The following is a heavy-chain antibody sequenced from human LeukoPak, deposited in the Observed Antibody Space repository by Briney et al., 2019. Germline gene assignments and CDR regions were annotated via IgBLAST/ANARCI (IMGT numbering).Heavy chain of an antibody. CDR2: AYYRSKWYN. CDR3: ARYNWNFHPYYYYGMDV. V-gene: IGHV6-1*01. J-gene: IGHJ6*02. Sequence: SQTLSLTCAVSGDSVSSNSAAWNWIRQSPSRGLEWLGRAYYRSKWYNDYAVSVKSRITINPDTSKNQFSLQLNSVTPEDTAVYYCARYNWNFHPYYYYGMDVWGQGTTVTVSS. D-gene: IGHD1-7*01. CDR1: GDSVSSNSAA.